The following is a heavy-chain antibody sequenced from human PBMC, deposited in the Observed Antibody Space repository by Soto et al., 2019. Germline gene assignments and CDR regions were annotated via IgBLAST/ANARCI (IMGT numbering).Heavy chain of an antibody. V-gene: IGHV1-18*01. CDR1: GFTFSNYG. J-gene: IGHJ6*02. CDR2: VSANNGHT. Sequence: ASVKVSCKASGFTFSNYGLNWVRQAPGQGLEWMGWVSANNGHTNYAQNLQGRVSMTTDTSTSTAYMELRGLTFDDTAVYYCARDTDSVTAEPFSYYYAIEGCRRGTRIAVSS. D-gene: IGHD2-8*01. CDR3: ARDTDSVTAEPFSYYYAIEG.